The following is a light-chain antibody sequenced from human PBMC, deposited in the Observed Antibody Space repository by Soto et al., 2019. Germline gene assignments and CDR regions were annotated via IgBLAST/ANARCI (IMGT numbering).Light chain of an antibody. CDR2: EVS. CDR3: SSYAGSLYV. Sequence: QSALTQPPSASGSPGQSVTISCTGTSSDIGDYNYVSWYQQLPGKAPKLMIYEVSKRPSGVPDRFSGSKSGNTASLTVSGLQAEDEADYYCSSYAGSLYVFGTGTKVTVL. V-gene: IGLV2-8*01. CDR1: SSDIGDYNY. J-gene: IGLJ1*01.